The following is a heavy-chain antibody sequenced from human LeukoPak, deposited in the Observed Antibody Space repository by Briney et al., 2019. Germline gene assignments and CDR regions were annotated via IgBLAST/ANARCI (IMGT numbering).Heavy chain of an antibody. CDR3: ARPNYVWRTYRGAIDV. V-gene: IGHV3-21*04. D-gene: IGHD3-16*01. CDR1: GFTFSGFY. Sequence: GGSLRLSCAASGFTFSGFYMNWVRQAPGKGLEWVSTISGSTIYIYYADSVKGRFTISRHNSKNTLYLQMNSLRTEDTALYYCARPNYVWRTYRGAIDVWGQGTTVTVSS. CDR2: ISGSTIYI. J-gene: IGHJ6*02.